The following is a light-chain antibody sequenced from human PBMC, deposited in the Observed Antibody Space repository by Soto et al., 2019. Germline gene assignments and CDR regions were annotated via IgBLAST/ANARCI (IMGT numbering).Light chain of an antibody. CDR2: EVS. Sequence: QSDLTQPPSASGSPGQSVTISCTGTSSDVGGYKYVSWYQQHPGKAPKLMIYEVSQRPSGVPDRFSGSKSGNTASLTVSGLQAEDEADYYCSSYAGSNNLNVFGGGTKLTVL. CDR3: SSYAGSNNLNV. V-gene: IGLV2-8*01. J-gene: IGLJ2*01. CDR1: SSDVGGYKY.